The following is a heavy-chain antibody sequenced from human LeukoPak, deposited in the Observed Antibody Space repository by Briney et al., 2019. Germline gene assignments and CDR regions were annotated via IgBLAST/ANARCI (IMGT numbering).Heavy chain of an antibody. CDR3: AKSVVVATTRLGPFDT. J-gene: IGHJ3*02. V-gene: IGHV4-59*08. Sequence: SETLSLTCTVSGGSFSSYYWSWIRQPPGKGLEWIGYIYDSGSTNYNPSLKSRVTISVDTSKNQFSLKLSSVTAADMAVYYCAKSVVVATTRLGPFDTWGQGTMVTVSS. D-gene: IGHD3-22*01. CDR2: IYDSGST. CDR1: GGSFSSYY.